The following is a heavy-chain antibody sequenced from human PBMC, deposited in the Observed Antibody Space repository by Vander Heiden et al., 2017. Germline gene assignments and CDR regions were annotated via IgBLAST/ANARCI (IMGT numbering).Heavy chain of an antibody. CDR1: GPNVVG. Sequence: QITLKASGPTLVKPTQTLPLTCPFSGPNVVGVGWIRQPPGKALEGLAVNYWDDDKRYSPSLKSRLTITKDTSKNQGVLMMTNMDPMDTATYYCASGSGSFDYWGQGTKVIVSS. CDR2: NYWDDDK. J-gene: IGHJ4*02. D-gene: IGHD3-10*01. V-gene: IGHV2-5*02. CDR3: ASGSGSFDY.